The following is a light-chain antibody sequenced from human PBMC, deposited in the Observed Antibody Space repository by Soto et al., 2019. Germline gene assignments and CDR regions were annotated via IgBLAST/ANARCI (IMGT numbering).Light chain of an antibody. Sequence: DIQMTQSPSSLSASVGDRVTITCQARQDITNYLNWYQQKSGKAPKLLIYDASDLETGVPSRFSGSGSGTDFTFTINSLQPEDIATSYCQQYDNLPLTFGGGTKVEIK. CDR2: DAS. V-gene: IGKV1-33*01. CDR1: QDITNY. J-gene: IGKJ4*01. CDR3: QQYDNLPLT.